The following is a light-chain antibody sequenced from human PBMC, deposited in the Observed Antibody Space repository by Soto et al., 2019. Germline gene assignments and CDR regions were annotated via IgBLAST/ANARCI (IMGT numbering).Light chain of an antibody. CDR2: DNN. V-gene: IGLV1-51*01. CDR3: GTWDSSLSAYV. J-gene: IGLJ1*01. Sequence: QSVLTQPPSVSAAPGQKVTISCSGSSSNIGNNYVSWYQQLPGTAPKLLIYDNNNRPSGIPYRFSGSKSGTSATLGITGRQTGDEADYYCGTWDSSLSAYVFGTGTKLTVL. CDR1: SSNIGNNY.